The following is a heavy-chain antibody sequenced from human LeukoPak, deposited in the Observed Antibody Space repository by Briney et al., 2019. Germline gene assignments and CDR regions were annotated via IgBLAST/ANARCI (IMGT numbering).Heavy chain of an antibody. CDR2: INHSGST. CDR3: ARSSWRKYDY. D-gene: IGHD6-13*01. V-gene: IGHV4-39*07. CDR1: GGSISSSSYY. Sequence: SETLSLTCTVSGGSISSSSYYWGWIRQPPGKGLEWIGEINHSGSTNYNPSLKSRVTISVDTSKNQFSLKLSSVTAADTAVYYCARSSWRKYDYWGQGTLVTVSS. J-gene: IGHJ4*02.